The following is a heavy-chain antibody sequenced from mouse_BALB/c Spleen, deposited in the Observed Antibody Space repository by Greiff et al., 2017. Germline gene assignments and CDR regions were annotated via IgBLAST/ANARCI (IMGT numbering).Heavy chain of an antibody. J-gene: IGHJ4*01. D-gene: IGHD3-3*01. CDR1: GFTFSSFG. V-gene: IGHV5-17*02. CDR2: ISSGSSTI. CDR3: AREGPYAMDY. Sequence: DVKLVESGGGLVQPGGSRKLSCAASGFTFSSFGMHWVRQAPEKGLEWVAYISSGSSTIYYADTVKGRFTISRDNPKNTLFLQMTSLRSEDTAMYYCAREGPYAMDYWGQGTSVTVSS.